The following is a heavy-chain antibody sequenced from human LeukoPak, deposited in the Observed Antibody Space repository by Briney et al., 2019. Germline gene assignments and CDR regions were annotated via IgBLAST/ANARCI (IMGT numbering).Heavy chain of an antibody. CDR1: GYSFTKLG. Sequence: DSVKASCKAAGYSFTKLGISWVRQAPGRGLEWVGWIYNGNTKYTQSRQGRVTMTTDTSTSIAYMELRSVISDDTGVYYCERGSSGTVGFDPWGQVTLVAVFS. V-gene: IGHV1-18*01. D-gene: IGHD6-19*01. CDR2: IYNGNT. J-gene: IGHJ5*02. CDR3: ERGSSGTVGFDP.